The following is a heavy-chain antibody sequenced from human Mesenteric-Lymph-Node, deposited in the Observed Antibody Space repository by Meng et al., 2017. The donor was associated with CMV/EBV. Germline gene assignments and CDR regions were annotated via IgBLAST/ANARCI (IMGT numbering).Heavy chain of an antibody. CDR1: GFTFSSYA. D-gene: IGHD3-16*01. CDR2: ISYDGSNK. Sequence: GESLKISCAASGFTFSSYAMHWVRQAPGKGLEWVAVISYDGSNKYYADSVKGRFTISRDTSKNTLYLQMNSLGAEDTAVYHCAKDGVSHRYFDNWGQGTLVTVSS. CDR3: AKDGVSHRYFDN. J-gene: IGHJ4*02. V-gene: IGHV3-30*04.